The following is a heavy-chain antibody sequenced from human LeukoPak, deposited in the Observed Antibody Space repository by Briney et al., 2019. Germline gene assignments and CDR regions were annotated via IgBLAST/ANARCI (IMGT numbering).Heavy chain of an antibody. J-gene: IGHJ4*02. CDR2: ISSSGSTI. D-gene: IGHD3-22*01. CDR1: GFTFSSYE. CDR3: ARDPIFYYESTQSGSYFDY. Sequence: GGSLRLSCAASGFTFSSYEMNWVRQAPGKGLEWVSYISSSGSTIYYADSVKGRFTISRDNAKKSLYLQMNSLRAEDTAVYYCARDPIFYYESTQSGSYFDYWGQGTLVTVSS. V-gene: IGHV3-48*03.